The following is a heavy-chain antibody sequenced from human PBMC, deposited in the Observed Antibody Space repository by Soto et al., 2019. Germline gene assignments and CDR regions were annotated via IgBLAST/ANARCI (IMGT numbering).Heavy chain of an antibody. CDR3: TRSLTGAWARGMDV. D-gene: IGHD7-27*01. J-gene: IGHJ6*02. V-gene: IGHV3-73*01. CDR2: IRSKANSYAT. CDR1: GFTSSGSA. Sequence: GGSLRLACAASGFTSSGSAMHWVRQASGKGLEWVGRIRSKANSYATAYAASVKGRFTISRDDSKNTAYLQMNSLKTEDTAVYYCTRSLTGAWARGMDVWGQGTTVTVSS.